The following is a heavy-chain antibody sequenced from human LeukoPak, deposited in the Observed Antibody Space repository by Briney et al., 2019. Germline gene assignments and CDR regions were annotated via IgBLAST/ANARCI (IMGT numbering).Heavy chain of an antibody. V-gene: IGHV3-30*03. CDR3: SYGHSPLDY. J-gene: IGHJ4*02. CDR1: GFTFSSYG. D-gene: IGHD4-23*01. CDR2: ISYDGSNN. Sequence: PGGSLRLSCAASGFTFSSYGMHWVRQAPGKGLEWVAVISYDGSNNYYADSVKGRFTISRDNSKNTLYLQMNSLRAEDTAVYYCSYGHSPLDYWGQGTLVTVSS.